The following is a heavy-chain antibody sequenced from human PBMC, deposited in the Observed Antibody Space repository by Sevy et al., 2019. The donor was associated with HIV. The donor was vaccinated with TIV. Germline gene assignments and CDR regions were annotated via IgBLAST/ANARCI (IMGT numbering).Heavy chain of an antibody. CDR3: VKDSIFYDSSSGYRPFYYYGMDV. Sequence: GGSLRLSCIASGFSFSNFGMHWVRQAPGKGLEYVSVISSSGSSAYYAESVRGRFTISRDNSKNTLYLQMRSLRAEDTTVYYCVKDSIFYDSSSGYRPFYYYGMDVWGQGTSVTVSS. D-gene: IGHD3-3*01. CDR2: ISSSGSSA. CDR1: GFSFSNFG. J-gene: IGHJ6*02. V-gene: IGHV3-64D*09.